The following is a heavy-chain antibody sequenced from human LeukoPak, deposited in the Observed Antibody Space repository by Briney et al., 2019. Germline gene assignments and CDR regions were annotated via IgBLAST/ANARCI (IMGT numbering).Heavy chain of an antibody. CDR2: INQDGSEK. D-gene: IGHD2-15*01. CDR1: GFTFSSYW. Sequence: GGSLRLSCAASGFTFSSYWMSWVRQAPGKGLEWVAHINQDGSEKYYVDSVKGRFTISRDNAKNSLYLQMNSLRAEDTAVYYCARGMRYCSGGSCYDYWGQGTLVTVSS. J-gene: IGHJ4*02. V-gene: IGHV3-7*01. CDR3: ARGMRYCSGGSCYDY.